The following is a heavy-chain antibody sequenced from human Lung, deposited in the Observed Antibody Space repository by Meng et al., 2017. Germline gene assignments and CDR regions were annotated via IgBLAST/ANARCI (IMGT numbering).Heavy chain of an antibody. CDR1: GGTFTTYT. CDR3: ATEYCGSTSCYVDF. D-gene: IGHD2-2*01. Sequence: QVQLVQSGAEVTMPGSSVKVSCKASGGTFTTYTFNWVRQAPGHGLDWMGQIIPVLGIANYAQKFQGRVTITADKSTSTAYMELSSLTHDDTAIYFCATEYCGSTSCYVDFWGQGTLVTVSS. CDR2: IIPVLGIA. V-gene: IGHV1-69*10. J-gene: IGHJ4*02.